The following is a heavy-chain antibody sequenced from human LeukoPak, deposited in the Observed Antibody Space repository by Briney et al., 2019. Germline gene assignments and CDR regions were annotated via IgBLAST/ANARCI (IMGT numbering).Heavy chain of an antibody. D-gene: IGHD4/OR15-4a*01. J-gene: IGHJ4*02. Sequence: WETLSLTCTVSGVSISTDYWSWVRQPPGKGLEWVGYIHYSGSTTYNPSLQSRVTISIDTSKIQFYLRLTSVTSADTAVYYCARDAGATAYWGQRALVTVSS. V-gene: IGHV4-59*01. CDR3: ARDAGATAY. CDR2: IHYSGST. CDR1: GVSISTDY.